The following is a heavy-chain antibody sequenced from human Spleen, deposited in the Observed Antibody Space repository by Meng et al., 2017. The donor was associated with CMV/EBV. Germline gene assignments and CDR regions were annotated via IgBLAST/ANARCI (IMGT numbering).Heavy chain of an antibody. CDR3: VKEYSSGWSKQGFDY. D-gene: IGHD6-19*01. CDR2: LSWNSGSI. V-gene: IGHV3-9*01. J-gene: IGHJ4*02. CDR1: GFTFDDYS. Sequence: SLKISCAASGFTFDDYSKHWVRQAPGRGLEWVSGLSWNSGSIGYADSVKGRFTISRDNAYNSLYLQMNSLRAEDTALYYCVKEYSSGWSKQGFDYWGQGTLVTVSS.